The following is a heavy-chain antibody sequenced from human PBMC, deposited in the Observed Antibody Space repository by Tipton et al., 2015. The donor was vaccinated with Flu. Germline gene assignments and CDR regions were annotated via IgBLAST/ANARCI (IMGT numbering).Heavy chain of an antibody. CDR3: AGWGTVTSSDY. J-gene: IGHJ4*02. CDR1: GGSFSGYY. CDR2: INHSGST. D-gene: IGHD4-17*01. Sequence: GLVKPSETLSLTCAVYGGSFSGYYWSWIRQPPGKGLEWIGEINHSGSTNYNPSLKSRVTISVDTSKNQFSLKLSSVTAADTAVYYCAGWGTVTSSDYWGQGTLVTVSS. V-gene: IGHV4-34*01.